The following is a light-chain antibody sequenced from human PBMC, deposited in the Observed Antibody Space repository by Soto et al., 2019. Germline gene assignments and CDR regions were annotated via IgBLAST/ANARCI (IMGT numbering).Light chain of an antibody. V-gene: IGKV3-11*01. CDR3: QQRSNGPT. J-gene: IGKJ4*01. Sequence: EIVLTQSPGTLSLSPGERATLSCRASQSVDSSLAWFQQRPGQAPRLLIFDASNRATGIPARFSGSGSGTDFTLTISGLEPEDFAVYYCQQRSNGPTFGGGTKVEIK. CDR2: DAS. CDR1: QSVDSS.